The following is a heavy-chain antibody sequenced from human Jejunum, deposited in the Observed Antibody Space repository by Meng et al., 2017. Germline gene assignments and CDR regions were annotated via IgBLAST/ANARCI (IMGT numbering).Heavy chain of an antibody. D-gene: IGHD1-7*01. CDR3: TRSDFIELVPELGVY. CDR2: VTENDVT. J-gene: IGHJ4*02. V-gene: IGHV3-23*01. Sequence: GKSLKISCAASGFTFRSYVMSWVRQAPGKGLEWVSTVTENDVTFYADSVKGRFTISRDTSKSTLYLQMNSLRAEDTAVYFCTRSDFIELVPELGVYWGQGTLVTVSS. CDR1: GFTFRSYV.